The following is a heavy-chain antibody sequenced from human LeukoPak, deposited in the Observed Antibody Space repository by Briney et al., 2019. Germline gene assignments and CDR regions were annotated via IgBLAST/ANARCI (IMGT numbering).Heavy chain of an antibody. CDR1: GGSFSGYY. Sequence: SETLSLTCAVYGGSFSGYYWSWIRQPPGKGLEWIGEINHSGSTNYNPSLKSRVTISVDTSKNQFSLKLSSVTAADTAVYYCARGHCSSTSCPLPRRNYYCYGMDVWGQGTTVTVSS. CDR3: ARGHCSSTSCPLPRRNYYCYGMDV. D-gene: IGHD2-2*01. V-gene: IGHV4-34*01. J-gene: IGHJ6*02. CDR2: INHSGST.